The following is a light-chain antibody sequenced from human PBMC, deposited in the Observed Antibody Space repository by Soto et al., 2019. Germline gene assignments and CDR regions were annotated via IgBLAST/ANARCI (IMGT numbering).Light chain of an antibody. CDR3: EQHSNWPMYT. Sequence: EIVLTQSPATLSLSPGERAALSCRASQSVRSDLAWYQQKLGQAPRLLIYDASNRAAGVTARFSGSGSGTDFTLTISSLQTEDFAVYYCEQHSNWPMYTFGQGTKLEIK. CDR1: QSVRSD. J-gene: IGKJ2*01. CDR2: DAS. V-gene: IGKV3-11*01.